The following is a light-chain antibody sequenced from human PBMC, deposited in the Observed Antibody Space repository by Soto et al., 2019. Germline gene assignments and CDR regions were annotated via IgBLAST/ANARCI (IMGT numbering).Light chain of an antibody. J-gene: IGKJ1*01. Sequence: EVVMTQSPATLSVSPGERVTLSCRASQSINAHLAWYQQKPGQAPGLLIHGASTRATGIPARFSGSGSGTEFILTISSLQSEDFAVYYCQQYNTWLWTFGQGTKVEIQ. V-gene: IGKV3-15*01. CDR3: QQYNTWLWT. CDR2: GAS. CDR1: QSINAH.